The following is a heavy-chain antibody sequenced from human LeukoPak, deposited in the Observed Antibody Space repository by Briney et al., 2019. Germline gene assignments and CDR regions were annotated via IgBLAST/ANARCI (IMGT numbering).Heavy chain of an antibody. Sequence: SETLSLTCAVYGGSFSGYYWTWIRQPPGKGLEWIGEINHSGITNYNPSLKSRVTMSVDTCKNQFSLNLSSVTAADTAVYCCARGAPGYWGQGTLVTVSS. CDR1: GGSFSGYY. CDR3: ARGAPGY. CDR2: INHSGIT. V-gene: IGHV4-34*01. J-gene: IGHJ4*02.